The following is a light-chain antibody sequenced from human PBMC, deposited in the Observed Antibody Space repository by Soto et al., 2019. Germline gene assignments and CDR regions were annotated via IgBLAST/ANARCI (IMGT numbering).Light chain of an antibody. CDR1: QSVSSN. CDR2: GAS. V-gene: IGKV3-15*01. J-gene: IGKJ1*01. Sequence: EIVMTQSPGTLSLSPEERATLSCTASQSVSSNLAWYQQIPGQAPRLLIYGASTRAAGIPARFSGSVSGTEFKLAISSLQSEDFAVYYCQHYNYWPQTFGLGTKVEIK. CDR3: QHYNYWPQT.